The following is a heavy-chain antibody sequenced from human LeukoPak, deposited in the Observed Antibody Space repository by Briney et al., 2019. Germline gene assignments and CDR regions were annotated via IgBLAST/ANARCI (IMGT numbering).Heavy chain of an antibody. CDR1: GGSFSGYY. J-gene: IGHJ3*02. CDR2: INHSGST. D-gene: IGHD3-10*01. CDR3: AKSDGYGLIRI. V-gene: IGHV4-34*01. Sequence: PSETLSLTCAVYGGSFSGYYRSWIRQPPGKGLEWIGEINHSGSTNYNPSLKSRVTISVDTSKNQFSLKLSSVTAADTAVYYCAKSDGYGLIRICGRGTMVTVSS.